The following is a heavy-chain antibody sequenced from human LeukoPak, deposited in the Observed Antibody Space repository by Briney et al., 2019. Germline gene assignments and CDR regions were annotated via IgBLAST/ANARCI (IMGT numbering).Heavy chain of an antibody. D-gene: IGHD5-12*01. CDR1: GFTFSSYA. J-gene: IGHJ4*02. V-gene: IGHV3-23*01. CDR3: AKSYNGYESKPDY. Sequence: GGSLRLSCAASGFTFSSYAMSWVRQAPGKGLEWVSSISNSGGRTFYTDSVKGRFTTSRDNSKITLYLQMNSLRAEDTAVYYCAKSYNGYESKPDYWGQGTLVTVSS. CDR2: ISNSGGRT.